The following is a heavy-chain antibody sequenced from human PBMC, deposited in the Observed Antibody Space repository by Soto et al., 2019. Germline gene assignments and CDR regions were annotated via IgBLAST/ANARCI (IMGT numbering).Heavy chain of an antibody. CDR3: ARPIPRWSYHYGMDV. J-gene: IGHJ6*02. CDR1: EFTFSSYA. D-gene: IGHD2-15*01. Sequence: QLVESGGRGVQPGRSLRLSCEASEFTFSSYAMHWVRQAPGRGLEWVALISFDGRKEYYADSVKGRFIVSRDNSRSMVYLQMDSLRPDDTAIYYCARPIPRWSYHYGMDVWGQETTVTVSS. CDR2: ISFDGRKE. V-gene: IGHV3-30*03.